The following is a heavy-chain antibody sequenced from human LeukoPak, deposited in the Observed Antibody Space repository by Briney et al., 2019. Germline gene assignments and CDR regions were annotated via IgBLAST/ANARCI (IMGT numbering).Heavy chain of an antibody. V-gene: IGHV3-21*01. Sequence: GGSLRLSCAASGFTFSNYSMNWVRQAPGKGLEWVSSISSSSSYIYYADSVKGRFTISRDNAKNSLYLQMNSLRAEDTAVYYCAGYSIPVAGIDYWGQGTLVTVSS. CDR1: GFTFSNYS. CDR3: AGYSIPVAGIDY. CDR2: ISSSSSYI. J-gene: IGHJ4*02. D-gene: IGHD6-19*01.